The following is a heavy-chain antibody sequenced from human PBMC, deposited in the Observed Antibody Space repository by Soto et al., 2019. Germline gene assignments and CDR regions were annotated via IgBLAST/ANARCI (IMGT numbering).Heavy chain of an antibody. J-gene: IGHJ3*01. D-gene: IGHD5-12*01. CDR3: ARDQTEWLPDAFDV. V-gene: IGHV1-18*01. Sequence: QVQLVQSGGEVKEPGASVTISCKASGYTLVNYDSNRVRQAPGQGLEWLGWISPYNGKTEYAERQKGSVTLRTDTATGKAYLDLRSLSSDYTSVYSCARDQTEWLPDAFDVLGQVTRVTVSS. CDR2: ISPYNGKT. CDR1: GYTLVNYD.